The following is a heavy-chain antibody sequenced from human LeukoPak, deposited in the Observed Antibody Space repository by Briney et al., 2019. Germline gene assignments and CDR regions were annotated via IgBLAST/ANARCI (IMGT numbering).Heavy chain of an antibody. CDR3: AREGKFYDILTGYSTAANWFDP. V-gene: IGHV1-18*01. J-gene: IGHJ5*02. Sequence: ASVKVSCKASGYTFTTYGLSWVRQAPGQGIEWMGWISAYNGKTSYAQKFQGRVTMTTDTSTSTAYMELRSLSSDDTAMYYCAREGKFYDILTGYSTAANWFDPWGQGTRVTVSS. CDR1: GYTFTTYG. CDR2: ISAYNGKT. D-gene: IGHD3-9*01.